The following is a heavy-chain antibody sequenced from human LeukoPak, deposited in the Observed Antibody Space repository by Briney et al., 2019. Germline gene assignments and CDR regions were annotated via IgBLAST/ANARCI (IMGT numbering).Heavy chain of an antibody. CDR3: ARDWIQLWSRDAFDI. CDR2: IYYSGST. Sequence: PSETLSLTCTVSGGSISSSSYYWGWIRQPPGKGLEWIGSIYYSGSTYYNPSLKSRVTISVDTSKNQFSLKLSSVTAADTAVYYRARDWIQLWSRDAFDIWGQGTMVTVSS. V-gene: IGHV4-39*07. CDR1: GGSISSSSYY. D-gene: IGHD5-18*01. J-gene: IGHJ3*02.